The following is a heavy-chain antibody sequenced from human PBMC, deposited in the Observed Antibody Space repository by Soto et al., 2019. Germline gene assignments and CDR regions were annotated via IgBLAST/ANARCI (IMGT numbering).Heavy chain of an antibody. Sequence: VPLVPSGGGGEENGGLVKVSCRASGLPLAKYGISLVRQAPGQGLFWVGWSSGHNGNTLYAQNVQGRLTLTIDTSTNTAYMELMSLKIDDTAMYYCVRDWQLSPWGQGTLVTVSS. CDR1: GLPLAKYG. J-gene: IGHJ5*02. CDR2: SSGHNGNT. V-gene: IGHV1-18*01. CDR3: VRDWQLSP. D-gene: IGHD1-1*01.